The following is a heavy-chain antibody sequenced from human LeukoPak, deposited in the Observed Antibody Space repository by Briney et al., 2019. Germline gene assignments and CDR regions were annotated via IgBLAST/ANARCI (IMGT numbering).Heavy chain of an antibody. CDR1: GDSFSSHY. Sequence: PSETLSLTCAVSGDSFSSHYWTWIRQSPGTGLEWIGYISHIGRTNYNPSLKSRVTISGDTSKNQFSLKLSSVTAADTAVYFCARVGYSYVINDWSRTGLGAYPTKYYYHMDVWGKGTTVTVSS. D-gene: IGHD5-18*01. J-gene: IGHJ6*03. CDR3: ARVGYSYVINDWSRTGLGAYPTKYYYHMDV. CDR2: ISHIGRT. V-gene: IGHV4-59*11.